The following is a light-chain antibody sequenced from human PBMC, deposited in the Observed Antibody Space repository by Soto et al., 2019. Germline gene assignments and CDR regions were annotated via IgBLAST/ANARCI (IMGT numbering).Light chain of an antibody. CDR3: QQRNNWPWT. Sequence: EVVMTQSPATLSVSPGEGVTLSCRASQGIGDTLAWYQHKPGQAPRLLIYDASNRATGIPARFSGSGSGTDFTLTISSLEPEDFAVYYCQQRNNWPWTFGQGTKVDIK. V-gene: IGKV3D-11*01. J-gene: IGKJ1*01. CDR2: DAS. CDR1: QGIGDT.